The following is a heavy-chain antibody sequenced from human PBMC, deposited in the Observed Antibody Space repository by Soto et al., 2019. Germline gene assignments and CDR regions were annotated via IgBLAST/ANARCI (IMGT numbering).Heavy chain of an antibody. CDR1: GFTFSSYE. CDR2: ISSSGSTI. V-gene: IGHV3-48*03. J-gene: IGHJ4*02. D-gene: IGHD4-17*01. Sequence: EVQLVESGGGLVQPGGSLRLSCAASGFTFSSYEMNWVRQAPGKGLEWVSYISSSGSTIYYADSVKGRFTISRDNAKNSLYLQMNSLRAEDTAVYYCARDLMTTVVTPVWRQGTLVTVSS. CDR3: ARDLMTTVVTPV.